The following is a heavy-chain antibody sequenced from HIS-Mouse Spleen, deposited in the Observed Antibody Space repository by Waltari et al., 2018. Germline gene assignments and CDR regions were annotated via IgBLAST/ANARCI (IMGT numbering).Heavy chain of an antibody. CDR1: GGSLSRSSYY. V-gene: IGHV4-39*07. Sequence: QLQLQESGPGLVTPSETLSLTCTVSGGSLSRSSYYWGWIRQPPGKGLEWIGSIYYSGSTYYNPSLKSRVTISVDTSKNQFSLKLSSVTAADTAVYYCAREIPYSSSWYDWYFDLWGRGTLVTVSS. J-gene: IGHJ2*01. CDR2: IYYSGST. CDR3: AREIPYSSSWYDWYFDL. D-gene: IGHD6-13*01.